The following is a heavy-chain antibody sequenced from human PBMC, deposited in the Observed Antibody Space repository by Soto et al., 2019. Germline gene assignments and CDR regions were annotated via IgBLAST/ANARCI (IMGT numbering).Heavy chain of an antibody. J-gene: IGHJ5*02. CDR2: INPDNGNT. CDR3: ARGIATGQPDP. CDR1: GYTFTSYG. Sequence: ASVKVSCKASGYTFTSYGISWVRQAPGQGLEWMGWINPDNGNTKSSQKFQDRVIITRDTSASTAYMDLSSLRSEDTAVYYCARGIATGQPDPWGQGTLVTVSS. D-gene: IGHD2-15*01. V-gene: IGHV1-18*04.